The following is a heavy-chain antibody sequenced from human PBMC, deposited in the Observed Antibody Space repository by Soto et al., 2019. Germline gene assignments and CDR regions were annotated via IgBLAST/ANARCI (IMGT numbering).Heavy chain of an antibody. J-gene: IGHJ6*02. Sequence: QVQLVQSGAEVKKPGASVKVSCKASGYTFTGYYMHWVRQAPGQGLEWMGWINPNSGGTNYAQKFQGGVTMTREPSISTAYMELSRLRSDDTAVYFWARDRGGGAVAPFHYYYYGMDVWGQGTTVTVSS. V-gene: IGHV1-2*02. CDR1: GYTFTGYY. CDR2: INPNSGGT. CDR3: ARDRGGGAVAPFHYYYYGMDV. D-gene: IGHD6-19*01.